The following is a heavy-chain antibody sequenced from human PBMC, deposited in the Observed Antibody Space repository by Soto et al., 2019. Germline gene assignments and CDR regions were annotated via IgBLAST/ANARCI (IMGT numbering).Heavy chain of an antibody. CDR3: ARDLNRPGVLLWFGESTIDY. J-gene: IGHJ4*02. V-gene: IGHV3-30-3*01. CDR1: GFTFSSYA. CDR2: ISYDGSNK. D-gene: IGHD3-10*01. Sequence: GGSLRLSCAASGFTFSSYAMHWVRQAPGKGLEWVAVISYDGSNKYYADSVKGRFTISRDNSKNTLYLQMNSLRAEDTAVYYCARDLNRPGVLLWFGESTIDYWGQGTLVTVSS.